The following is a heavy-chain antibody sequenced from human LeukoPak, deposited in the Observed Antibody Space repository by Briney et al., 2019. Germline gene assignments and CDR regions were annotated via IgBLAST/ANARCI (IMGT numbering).Heavy chain of an antibody. CDR2: IYYSGST. D-gene: IGHD5-18*01. Sequence: SETLSLTCTVSGGSISSYYWSWIRQPPGKGLEWIGYIYYSGSTNYNPSLKSRVTISVDTSKNQFSLKLSSVTAADTAVYYCARHGVDTMRRFDPWGQGTLVTVSS. V-gene: IGHV4-59*08. CDR1: GGSISSYY. CDR3: ARHGVDTMRRFDP. J-gene: IGHJ5*02.